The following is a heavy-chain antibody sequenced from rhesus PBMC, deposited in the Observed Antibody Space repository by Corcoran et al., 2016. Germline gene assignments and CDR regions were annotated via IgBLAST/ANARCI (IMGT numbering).Heavy chain of an antibody. CDR1: GGSISSSY. V-gene: IGHV4-169*02. J-gene: IGHJ4*01. D-gene: IGHD3-16*01. CDR2: IYGSGSSP. Sequence: QLQLQESGPGLVKPSETLSVTCAVSGGSISSSYWSWIRQAPGKGLEWIGYIYGSGSSPNSNPSLKSRVTLSVDTSKNQLSLKLSSVTTADTAVYYCARDSGSYYFDYWGQGVLVTVSS. CDR3: ARDSGSYYFDY.